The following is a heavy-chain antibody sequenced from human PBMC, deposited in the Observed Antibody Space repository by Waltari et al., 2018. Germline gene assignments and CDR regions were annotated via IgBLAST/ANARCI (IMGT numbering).Heavy chain of an antibody. Sequence: EVQLVESGGGLVQPGGSLRLSCAASGFTFSSYWMSWVRQAPGTGLEWVANMEKDVSGKNCVDSVKGRFTISRYNAKNSLYLQMNSLRAEDTAVYYCARGPTMVVTPYYFDYWGQGTLVTVSS. CDR3: ARGPTMVVTPYYFDY. J-gene: IGHJ4*02. CDR2: MEKDVSGK. V-gene: IGHV3-7*01. CDR1: GFTFSSYW. D-gene: IGHD2-21*02.